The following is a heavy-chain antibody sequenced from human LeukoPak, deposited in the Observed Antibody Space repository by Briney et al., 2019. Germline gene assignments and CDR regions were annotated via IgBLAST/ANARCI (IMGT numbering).Heavy chain of an antibody. V-gene: IGHV3-23*01. D-gene: IGHD3-10*01. CDR3: AKRGVVIRVFLVGFRIEAYYFDS. CDR1: GITLGNYG. CDR2: LSGSGGGT. Sequence: GGSLRLSCAVSGITLGNYGMSWVRQAPGKGLEWVAGLSGSGGGTNYADSVQGRFTISRDNPKNTMYLQMNSLRAEDTAVYFCAKRGVVIRVFLVGFRIEAYYFDSWGQGALVTVSS. J-gene: IGHJ4*02.